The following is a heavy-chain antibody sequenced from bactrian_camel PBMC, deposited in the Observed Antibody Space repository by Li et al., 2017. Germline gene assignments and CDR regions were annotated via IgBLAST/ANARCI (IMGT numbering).Heavy chain of an antibody. J-gene: IGHJ4*01. D-gene: IGHD6*01. CDR2: TSPSSATT. Sequence: DVQLVESGGGLVQPGGSLRLSCAASGFTFSSYWMYWVRQAPGKVKGIEWLSSTSPSSATTRYAESVKGRFTISRDNAKNTVYPQMNSLKPEDTAMYFCAAERDFCSWERLQVGDFDDWGQGTQVTVS. CDR1: GFTFSSYW. CDR3: AAERDFCSWERLQVGDFDD. V-gene: IGHV3S19*01.